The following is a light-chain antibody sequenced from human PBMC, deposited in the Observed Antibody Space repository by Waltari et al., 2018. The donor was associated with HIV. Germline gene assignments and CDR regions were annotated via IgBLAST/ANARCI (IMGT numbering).Light chain of an antibody. CDR1: SSDVGNYNL. CDR2: EGI. V-gene: IGLV2-23*01. J-gene: IGLJ3*02. Sequence: QSALTQPASVSGSPGQSITISCTGSSSDVGNYNLVSWYQQHPGKAPKLMIYEGINRPAGVSNRFSGSKSGNTASLTIFGLQAEDGADYYCCSYAGSSNWVFGGGTKLTVL. CDR3: CSYAGSSNWV.